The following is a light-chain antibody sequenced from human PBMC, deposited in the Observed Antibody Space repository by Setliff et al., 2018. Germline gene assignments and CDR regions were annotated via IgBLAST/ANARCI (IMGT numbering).Light chain of an antibody. CDR1: SSDVGGYNY. V-gene: IGLV2-23*02. CDR2: EVS. J-gene: IGLJ2*01. Sequence: QSALTQPPSASGSPGQSVTISCTGTSSDVGGYNYVSWYQQHPGKAPKLMIYEVSKRPSGVSNRFSGSKSGNTASLTISGLQAEDGADYYCCSYAGSSTVVFGGGTKVTVL. CDR3: CSYAGSSTVV.